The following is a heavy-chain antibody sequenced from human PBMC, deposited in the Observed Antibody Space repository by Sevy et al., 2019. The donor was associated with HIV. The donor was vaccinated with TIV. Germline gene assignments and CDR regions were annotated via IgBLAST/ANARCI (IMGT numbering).Heavy chain of an antibody. J-gene: IGHJ4*02. CDR3: ARDSGNYDILTGYYPFDY. D-gene: IGHD3-9*01. CDR2: INPSGGST. CDR1: GYTFTSYY. Sequence: ASVKVSCKASGYTFTSYYMHWVRQAPGQGLEWMGIINPSGGSTSYAQKFQGRVTMTRDTSTSTVYMELSSLRSEDTAGFYCARDSGNYDILTGYYPFDYWGQGTLVTVSS. V-gene: IGHV1-46*01.